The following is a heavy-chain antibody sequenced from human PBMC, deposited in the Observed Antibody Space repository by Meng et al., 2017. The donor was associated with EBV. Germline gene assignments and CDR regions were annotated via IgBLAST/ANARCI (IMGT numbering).Heavy chain of an antibody. V-gene: IGHV3-73*02. D-gene: IGHD3-3*01. CDR2: IRSKAKSYAT. CDR1: GFTFSGSA. CDR3: TRMSGPLDY. Sequence: GRLVGSGGGLVQPGGSLKLSFAASGFTFSGSAMHWVRQASGKGLEWVGRIRSKAKSYATAYAASVKGRFTISRDDSKNTAYLQMNSLKTEDTAVYYCTRMSGPLDYWGQGTLVTVSS. J-gene: IGHJ4*02.